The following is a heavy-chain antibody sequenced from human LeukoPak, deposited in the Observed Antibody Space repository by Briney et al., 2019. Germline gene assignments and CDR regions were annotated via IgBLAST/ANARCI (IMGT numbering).Heavy chain of an antibody. CDR2: INPSGGST. V-gene: IGHV1-46*01. Sequence: ASVKVSCKSSGYKLTSHGISWVRQAPGQGLEWMGIINPSGGSTSYAQKFQGRVTMTRDTSTSTVYMELSSLRSEDTAVYYCAREGRGAAWDYWGQGTLVTVSS. J-gene: IGHJ4*02. CDR1: GYKLTSHG. CDR3: AREGRGAAWDY. D-gene: IGHD3-16*01.